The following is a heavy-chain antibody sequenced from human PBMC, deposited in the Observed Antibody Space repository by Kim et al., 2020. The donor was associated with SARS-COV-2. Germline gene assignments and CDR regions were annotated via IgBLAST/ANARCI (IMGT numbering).Heavy chain of an antibody. J-gene: IGHJ4*02. Sequence: NTKYSQKFQGRVTITRDTSASTAYMELSSLRSEDTAVYYCFITMIVVRDYWGQGTLVTVSS. D-gene: IGHD3-22*01. V-gene: IGHV1-3*01. CDR3: FITMIVVRDY. CDR2: NT.